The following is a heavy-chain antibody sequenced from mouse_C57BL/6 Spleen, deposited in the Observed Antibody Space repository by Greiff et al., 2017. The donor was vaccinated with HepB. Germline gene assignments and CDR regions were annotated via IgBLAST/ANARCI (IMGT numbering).Heavy chain of an antibody. CDR3: AREGGDSNFYAMDY. V-gene: IGHV1-54*01. Sequence: VQLQQSGAELVRPGTSVKVSCKASGYAFTNYLIEWVKQRPGQGLEWIGVINPGSGGTNYNEKFKGKATLTADKSSSTAYMQLSSLTSEDSAGYFCAREGGDSNFYAMDYWGQGTSVTLSS. CDR2: INPGSGGT. J-gene: IGHJ4*01. CDR1: GYAFTNYL. D-gene: IGHD2-5*01.